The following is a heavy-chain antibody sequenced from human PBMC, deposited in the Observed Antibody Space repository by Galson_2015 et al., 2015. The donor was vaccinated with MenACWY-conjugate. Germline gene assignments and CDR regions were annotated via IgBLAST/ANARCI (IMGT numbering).Heavy chain of an antibody. CDR1: GFTSSSYS. CDR3: ARSTRDRGSSSGTFDY. Sequence: SLRLSCAASGFTSSSYSMNWVRQAPGKGLEWVSYISSSSSTIYYADSVKGRFTISRDNAKNSLYLQMNSLRAEDTAVYYCARSTRDRGSSSGTFDYWGQGTLVTVSS. CDR2: ISSSSSTI. V-gene: IGHV3-48*04. D-gene: IGHD6-6*01. J-gene: IGHJ4*02.